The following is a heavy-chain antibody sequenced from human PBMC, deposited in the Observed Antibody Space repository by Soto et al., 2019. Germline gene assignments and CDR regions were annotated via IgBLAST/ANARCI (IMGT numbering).Heavy chain of an antibody. CDR1: GYTFTNYA. CDR3: AIRNVYGSGSYSFDY. CDR2: INAAIGNT. D-gene: IGHD3-10*01. J-gene: IGHJ4*02. Sequence: QVQLVQSGAEVKKPGASVKVSCKASGYTFTNYAMHWVRQAPGQRLEWMGWINAAIGNTKYSQKFQGSVTITRATSSNTAYMELSRRRSEDTAVYYCAIRNVYGSGSYSFDYWGQGTLVTVSS. V-gene: IGHV1-3*01.